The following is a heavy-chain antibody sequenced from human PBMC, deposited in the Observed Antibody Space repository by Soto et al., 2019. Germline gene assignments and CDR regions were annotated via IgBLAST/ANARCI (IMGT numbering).Heavy chain of an antibody. V-gene: IGHV3-23*01. CDR2: ISGSGGST. CDR3: AKVGAAHDAFDI. D-gene: IGHD2-15*01. Sequence: GGSLRLSCAASGFTFSSYAMSWVRQAPGKGLEWVSAISGSGGSTYYADSVKGRFTISRDNSKNALYLQMNSLRAEDTAVYYCAKVGAAHDAFDIWGQGTMVTVSS. CDR1: GFTFSSYA. J-gene: IGHJ3*02.